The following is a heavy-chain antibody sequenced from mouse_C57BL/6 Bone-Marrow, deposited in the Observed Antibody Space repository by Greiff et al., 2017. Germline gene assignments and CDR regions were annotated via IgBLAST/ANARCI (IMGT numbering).Heavy chain of an antibody. Sequence: QVQLQQSGAELARPGASVKLSCKASGYTFTSYGISWVKQRTGQGLEWIGEIYPRSGNTYYNEKFKGKATLTADKSSSTAYMELRSLTSEDSAVYFCARNWASYYFDYWGQVTTLTVSS. D-gene: IGHD4-1*01. CDR1: GYTFTSYG. CDR2: IYPRSGNT. CDR3: ARNWASYYFDY. J-gene: IGHJ2*01. V-gene: IGHV1-81*01.